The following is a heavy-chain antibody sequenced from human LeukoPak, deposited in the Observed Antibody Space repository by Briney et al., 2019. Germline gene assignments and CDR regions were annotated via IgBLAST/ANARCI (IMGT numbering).Heavy chain of an antibody. CDR2: ISPRVDIT. J-gene: IGHJ1*01. CDR1: GFSFRSHG. CDR3: AKDDDWGRFNH. V-gene: IGHV3-23*01. Sequence: GGSLRLSCAASGFSFRSHGMNWVRQAPGKGLEWVSGISPRVDITYYKDSVRGRFTISRDNFKNTVSLQLNSLRAEDTAMYYCAKDDDWGRFNHWGQGTLVTVSS. D-gene: IGHD3-16*01.